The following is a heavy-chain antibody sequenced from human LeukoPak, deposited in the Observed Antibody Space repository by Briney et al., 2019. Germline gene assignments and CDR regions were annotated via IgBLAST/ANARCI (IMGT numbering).Heavy chain of an antibody. J-gene: IGHJ5*02. CDR1: EFTFSSYS. V-gene: IGHV3-21*01. Sequence: GGSLRLSCAASEFTFSSYSMNWVRQAPGKGLEWVSSISSGSSYIYYADSVKGRFTISRDNAKNSLYLQMNSLRAEDTAVYYCARGVMPQLPDWFDPWGQGTLVTVSS. CDR3: ARGVMPQLPDWFDP. CDR2: ISSGSSYI. D-gene: IGHD2-2*01.